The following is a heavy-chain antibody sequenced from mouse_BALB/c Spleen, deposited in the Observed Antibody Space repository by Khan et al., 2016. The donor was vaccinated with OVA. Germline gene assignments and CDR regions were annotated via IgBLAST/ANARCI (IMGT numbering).Heavy chain of an antibody. Sequence: QIQLVQSGPELKKPGETVKISCKASGYTFTDYSLHWVKQAPGKGLKWMGWINTETGEPTYADDFKGRFAFSLETSASTAYLQINNLRNEDTAIYFCAKVYWYFDVWGAGTTVTVSS. J-gene: IGHJ1*01. CDR3: AKVYWYFDV. V-gene: IGHV9-2-1*01. CDR1: GYTFTDYS. D-gene: IGHD1-3*01. CDR2: INTETGEP.